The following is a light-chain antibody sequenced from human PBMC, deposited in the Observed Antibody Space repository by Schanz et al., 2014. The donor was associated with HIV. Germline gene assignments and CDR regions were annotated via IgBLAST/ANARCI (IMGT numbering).Light chain of an antibody. J-gene: IGLJ3*02. V-gene: IGLV2-18*02. Sequence: QSALTQPPSASGSPGQSVAISCTGASSDIGVSWYQQYPGKAPKLIIYEVNKRPSGVPDRFFGSKSGNTASLTISGLQAEDEADYYCNSYTSSSTRGWLFGGGTKLTVL. CDR2: EVN. CDR1: SSDIG. CDR3: NSYTSSSTRGWL.